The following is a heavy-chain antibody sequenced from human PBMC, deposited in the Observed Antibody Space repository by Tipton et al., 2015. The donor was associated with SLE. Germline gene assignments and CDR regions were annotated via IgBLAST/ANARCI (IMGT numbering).Heavy chain of an antibody. D-gene: IGHD7-27*01. V-gene: IGHV4-30-2*01. CDR3: ARDGPTWGYYYYMDV. Sequence: TLSLTCAVSGGSISSGSFSWSWIRQPPGKGLEWIGKINHSRGTNYNPSLKSRVTISVDTSKNQFSLKLSSVTAADTAVYYCARDGPTWGYYYYMDVWGKGTTVTVSS. CDR2: INHSRGT. CDR1: GGSISSGSFS. J-gene: IGHJ6*03.